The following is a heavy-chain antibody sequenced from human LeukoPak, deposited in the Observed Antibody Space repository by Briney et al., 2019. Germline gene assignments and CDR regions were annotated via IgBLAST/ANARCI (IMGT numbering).Heavy chain of an antibody. V-gene: IGHV3-66*01. Sequence: GGSLRLSCAASGFTVSSNYMSWVRQAPGKGLEWVSVICSGGSTYYADSVKGRFTISRDNSKNTLYLQMNSLRAEDTAVYYCARAVTVAGTVNPFDYWGQGTLVTVSS. D-gene: IGHD6-19*01. J-gene: IGHJ4*02. CDR1: GFTVSSNY. CDR2: ICSGGST. CDR3: ARAVTVAGTVNPFDY.